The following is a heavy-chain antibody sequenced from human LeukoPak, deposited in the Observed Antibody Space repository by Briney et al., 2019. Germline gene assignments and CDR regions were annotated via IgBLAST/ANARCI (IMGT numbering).Heavy chain of an antibody. V-gene: IGHV4-4*02. CDR3: ARDRYYYDSSARYFDY. D-gene: IGHD3-22*01. Sequence: PSGTLSLTCAVSGGSISSSNWWSWVRQPPGKGLEWIGEIYHSGSTNYNPSLKSRVTISVDTSKNQFSLKLSSVTAADTAVYYCARDRYYYDSSARYFDYWGQGTLVTVSS. CDR2: IYHSGST. CDR1: GGSISSSNW. J-gene: IGHJ4*02.